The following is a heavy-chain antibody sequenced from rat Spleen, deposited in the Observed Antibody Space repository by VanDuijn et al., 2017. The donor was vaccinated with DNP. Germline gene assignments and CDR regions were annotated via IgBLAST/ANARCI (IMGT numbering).Heavy chain of an antibody. Sequence: EVQLQESGPGLVKPSQSLSLTCSVTGYSITSDYWGWIRKFPGNKMEWMGFISYSGSANYNPSLKSRISITRDTSKNQFFLQLNSVTAEDTATYYCARDRANWEDYFDYWGQGVMVTVSS. J-gene: IGHJ2*01. CDR3: ARDRANWEDYFDY. CDR1: GYSITSDY. CDR2: ISYSGSA. V-gene: IGHV3-1*01. D-gene: IGHD5-1*01.